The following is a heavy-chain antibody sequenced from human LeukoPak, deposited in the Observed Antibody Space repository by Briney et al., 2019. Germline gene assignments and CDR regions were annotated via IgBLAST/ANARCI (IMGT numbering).Heavy chain of an antibody. J-gene: IGHJ3*02. CDR2: ISWNSGSI. CDR1: GFTFDDYA. V-gene: IGHV3-9*01. Sequence: QPGRSLRLSCAASGFTFDDYAMHWVRQAPGKGLEWVSGISWNSGSIGYADSVKGRFTISRDNAKNSLYLQMNSLRAEDTALYYCPESPGPPDPDAFNTGGQGTMSTAPS. CDR3: PESPGPPDPDAFNT. D-gene: IGHD1-14*01.